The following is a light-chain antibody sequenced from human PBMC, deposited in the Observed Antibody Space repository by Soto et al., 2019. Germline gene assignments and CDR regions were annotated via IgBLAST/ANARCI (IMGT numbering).Light chain of an antibody. CDR3: QQYGSRTYS. Sequence: EIVLTQSPGTLSLSPGERATLSCSASQSVSSSYLAWYQHKPGQAPRLLIYGASSRATGIPDRFSGSGSGTDFTVTISRLEPEDFAVYYCQQYGSRTYSFGQGTKLEIK. CDR2: GAS. CDR1: QSVSSSY. V-gene: IGKV3-20*01. J-gene: IGKJ2*03.